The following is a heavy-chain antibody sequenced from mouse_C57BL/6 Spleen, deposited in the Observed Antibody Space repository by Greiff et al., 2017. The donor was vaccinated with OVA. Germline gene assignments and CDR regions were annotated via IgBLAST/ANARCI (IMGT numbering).Heavy chain of an antibody. CDR2: INPNNGGT. J-gene: IGHJ3*01. CDR3: ARSYEGAWFAY. Sequence: EVQLQQSGPELVKPGASVKISCKASGYTFTDYYMNWVKQSHGKSLEWIGDINPNNGGTSYNQKFKGKATLTVDKSSSTAYMELRSLTSEDSAVYYCARSYEGAWFAYWGQGTLVTVSA. CDR1: GYTFTDYY. D-gene: IGHD2-14*01. V-gene: IGHV1-26*01.